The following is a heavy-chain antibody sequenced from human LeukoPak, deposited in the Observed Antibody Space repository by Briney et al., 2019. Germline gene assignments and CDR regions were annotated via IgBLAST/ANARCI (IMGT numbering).Heavy chain of an antibody. D-gene: IGHD6-19*01. CDR2: ISYDGSNK. CDR1: GFTFSSYA. J-gene: IGHJ4*02. CDR3: AKARDGRVAVAGGYYFDY. V-gene: IGHV3-30-3*01. Sequence: GRSLRLSCAASGFTFSSYAMHWVRQAPGKGLEWVAVISYDGSNKYYADSVKGRFTISRDNSKNTLYLQMNSLRAEDTAVYYCAKARDGRVAVAGGYYFDYWGQGTLVTVSS.